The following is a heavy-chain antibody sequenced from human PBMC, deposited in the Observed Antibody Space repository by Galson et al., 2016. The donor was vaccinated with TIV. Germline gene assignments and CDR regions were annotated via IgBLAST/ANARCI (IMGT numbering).Heavy chain of an antibody. J-gene: IGHJ6*02. CDR2: ISAGGGST. V-gene: IGHV3-23*01. D-gene: IGHD3-22*01. Sequence: SLRLSCAASGFTFSSHAMTWVRQPPGKGLEWVSAISAGGGSTYYADTVQGRFTISRDSSKNTQYLQMNSLRAEDTAIYYCAKVPSSGFSYYYGLDVWGQGTTVTVSS. CDR1: GFTFSSHA. CDR3: AKVPSSGFSYYYGLDV.